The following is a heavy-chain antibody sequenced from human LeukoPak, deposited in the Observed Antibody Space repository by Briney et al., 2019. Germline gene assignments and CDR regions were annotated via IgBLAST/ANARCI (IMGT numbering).Heavy chain of an antibody. CDR2: IYHSGST. Sequence: SETLSLTCTVSGYSISSGYYWGWIRQPPGKGLEWIGSIYHSGSTYYNPSLKSRVTISVDTSKNQFSLKLSSVTAADTAVYYCAREKIRWGRKGYDPWGQGTLVTVYS. J-gene: IGHJ5*02. V-gene: IGHV4-38-2*02. D-gene: IGHD5-24*01. CDR3: AREKIRWGRKGYDP. CDR1: GYSISSGYY.